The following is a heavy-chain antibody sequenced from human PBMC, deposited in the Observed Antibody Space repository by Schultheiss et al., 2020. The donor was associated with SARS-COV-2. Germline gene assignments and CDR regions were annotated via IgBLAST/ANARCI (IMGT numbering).Heavy chain of an antibody. D-gene: IGHD3-9*01. Sequence: SQTLSLTCAVSGYSISSGYYWGWIRQPPGKGLEWIGSIYTSGSTNYNPSLKSRVTMSVDTSKNQFSLKLTSLTAADTAVYYCARFEYYDILTGYLDWGQGTLVTVSS. CDR1: GYSISSGYY. V-gene: IGHV4-38-2*01. CDR2: IYTSGST. CDR3: ARFEYYDILTGYLD. J-gene: IGHJ4*02.